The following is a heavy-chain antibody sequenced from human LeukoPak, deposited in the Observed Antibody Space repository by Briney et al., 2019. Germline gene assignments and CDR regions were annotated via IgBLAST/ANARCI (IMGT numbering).Heavy chain of an antibody. Sequence: SGGSLRFSCAASGFTFSTYAMGWVRQAPGKGLEWVSRISRDGGESTFYADSVKGRFTISRDNPKNTLHLHMNSLRAEDTAVYYCAKDGPAWSYDYWGQGALVTVSS. J-gene: IGHJ4*02. V-gene: IGHV3-23*01. CDR3: AKDGPAWSYDY. CDR1: GFTFSTYA. CDR2: ISRDGGEST. D-gene: IGHD2-15*01.